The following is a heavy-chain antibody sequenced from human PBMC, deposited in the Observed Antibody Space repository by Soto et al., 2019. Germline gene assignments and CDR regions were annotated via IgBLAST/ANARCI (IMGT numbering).Heavy chain of an antibody. CDR3: AKGGFTGSWSYYNPFDY. CDR2: ISGSGGST. D-gene: IGHD3-10*01. V-gene: IGHV3-23*01. CDR1: GFTFSSYA. Sequence: GGSLRLSCAASGFTFSSYAMSWVRQAPGKGLEWVSAISGSGGSTYYADSLKGRFTIPRDNSKNTLYLQMNSLRAEDTAVYYCAKGGFTGSWSYYNPFDYWGQGTRVTVSS. J-gene: IGHJ4*02.